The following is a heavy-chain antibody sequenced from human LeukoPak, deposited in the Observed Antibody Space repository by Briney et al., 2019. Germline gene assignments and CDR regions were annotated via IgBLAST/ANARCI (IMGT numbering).Heavy chain of an antibody. V-gene: IGHV3-21*01. CDR2: ISSSSAYI. Sequence: PGGSLRLSCAASGFTFNNYNINWVRQAPGKGLEWVSSISSSSAYIYYADSVKGRFTISRDNARNSLYLQMHSLRAEDTAVYYCARVIAVAGTFFDYWGQGTLVTVSS. D-gene: IGHD6-19*01. CDR3: ARVIAVAGTFFDY. CDR1: GFTFNNYN. J-gene: IGHJ4*02.